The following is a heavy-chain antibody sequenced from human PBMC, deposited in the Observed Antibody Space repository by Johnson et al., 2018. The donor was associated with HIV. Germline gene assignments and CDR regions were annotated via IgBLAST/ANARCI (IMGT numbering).Heavy chain of an antibody. CDR2: ISSSGNTI. CDR1: GFTFSSYE. J-gene: IGHJ3*02. V-gene: IGHV3-48*03. D-gene: IGHD3-22*01. Sequence: VQLVESGGGVVRPGGSLRLSCAASGFTFSSYEMNWVRQAPGKGLEWVSYISSSGNTIYYADSVKGRFSISRDNAKNSLYLQMNSLRAEDTAVYYCARDRGYWDAFDIWGQGTMVIVSS. CDR3: ARDRGYWDAFDI.